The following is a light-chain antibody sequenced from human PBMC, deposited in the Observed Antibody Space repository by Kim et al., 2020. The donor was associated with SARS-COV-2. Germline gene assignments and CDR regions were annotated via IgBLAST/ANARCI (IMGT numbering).Light chain of an antibody. CDR2: EVH. Sequence: GQSITISCTGTNSDVGKYDSVSWYQQHPGKAPKVIIFEVHKRPSWVSDRFSGSKSANTASLTISGLQSEDEADYYCCSYAVRNIYVFGTGTKVTVL. CDR3: CSYAVRNIYV. CDR1: NSDVGKYDS. V-gene: IGLV2-23*02. J-gene: IGLJ1*01.